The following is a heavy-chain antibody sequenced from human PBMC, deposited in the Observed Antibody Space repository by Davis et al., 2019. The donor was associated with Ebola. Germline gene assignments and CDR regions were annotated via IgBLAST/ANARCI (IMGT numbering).Heavy chain of an antibody. CDR3: VKDFTLST. V-gene: IGHV3-30-3*01. CDR1: GISLTTSI. Sequence: GESLKISCAASGISLTTSIMHWVRQAPGKGLEWVVGISFDGSKYYVDSVKGRFTVSRDTSKNTVYLELNSVRAEDTAIYYCVKDFTLSTWGQGTLVTVSS. CDR2: ISFDGSK. D-gene: IGHD3-3*01. J-gene: IGHJ5*02.